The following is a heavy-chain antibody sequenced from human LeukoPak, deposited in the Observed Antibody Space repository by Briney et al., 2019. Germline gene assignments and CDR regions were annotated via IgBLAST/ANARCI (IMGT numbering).Heavy chain of an antibody. J-gene: IGHJ4*02. CDR3: ARIFMDCSSTSCPLDY. CDR2: IIPIFGTA. Sequence: ASVKVSCKASGGTFSSYAISWVRQAPGQGLEWMGRIIPIFGTANYAQKFQSRVTITTDESTSTAYMELSSLRSEDTAVYYCARIFMDCSSTSCPLDYWGQGTLVTVSS. V-gene: IGHV1-69*05. CDR1: GGTFSSYA. D-gene: IGHD2-2*01.